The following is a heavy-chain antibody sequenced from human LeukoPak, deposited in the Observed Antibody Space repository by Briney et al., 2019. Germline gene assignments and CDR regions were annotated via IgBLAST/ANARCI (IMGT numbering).Heavy chain of an antibody. CDR1: GYSFTSYW. J-gene: IGHJ6*02. CDR2: IYPGDSGT. V-gene: IGHV5-51*01. Sequence: GESLRISCKGSGYSFTSYWIGWVRQMPGKGLEWMGIIYPGDSGTRYSPSFQGQVTISADKSISTAYLQWSSLKASDTAMYYCARHNVNTYYYYYGMDVWGQGTTVTVSS. D-gene: IGHD2/OR15-2a*01. CDR3: ARHNVNTYYYYYGMDV.